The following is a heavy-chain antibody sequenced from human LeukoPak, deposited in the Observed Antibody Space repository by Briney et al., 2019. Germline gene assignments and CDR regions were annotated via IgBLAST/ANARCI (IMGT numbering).Heavy chain of an antibody. D-gene: IGHD6-19*01. CDR2: ISSSSSYI. J-gene: IGHJ4*02. V-gene: IGHV3-21*01. CDR1: GFTFSSYS. Sequence: GGSLRLSCAASGFTFSSYSMNWVRQAPGKGLEWVSSISSSSSYIYYADSVKGRFTISRDNSKNTLYLQMNSLRAEDTAVYYCAKDRREYSSGWYLDYWGQGTLVTVSS. CDR3: AKDRREYSSGWYLDY.